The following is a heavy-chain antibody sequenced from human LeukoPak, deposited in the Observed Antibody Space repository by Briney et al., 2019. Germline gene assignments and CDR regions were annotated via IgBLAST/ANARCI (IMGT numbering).Heavy chain of an antibody. D-gene: IGHD3-10*01. Sequence: ASVKVSCKASGYTFTGYYMHWVRQAPGQGLEWMGWTNPNSGGTNYAQKFQGRVTMTRDTSISTAYMELSRLRSDDTAVYYCASGSSAALHDYYGSGSYYNLGYWGQGTLVTVSS. CDR1: GYTFTGYY. V-gene: IGHV1-2*02. J-gene: IGHJ4*02. CDR3: ASGSSAALHDYYGSGSYYNLGY. CDR2: TNPNSGGT.